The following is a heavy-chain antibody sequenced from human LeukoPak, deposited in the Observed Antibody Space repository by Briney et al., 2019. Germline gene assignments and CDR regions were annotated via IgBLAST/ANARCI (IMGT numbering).Heavy chain of an antibody. V-gene: IGHV1-46*01. CDR2: INPSGGST. CDR1: GYTFTSYG. Sequence: GASVKVSCKASGYTFTSYGISWVRQAPGQGLEWMGIINPSGGSTSYAQKFQGRVTMTRDTSTSTVYMELSSLRSEDTAVYYCARESGIVATMGGDFDYWGQGTLVTVSS. J-gene: IGHJ4*02. D-gene: IGHD5-12*01. CDR3: ARESGIVATMGGDFDY.